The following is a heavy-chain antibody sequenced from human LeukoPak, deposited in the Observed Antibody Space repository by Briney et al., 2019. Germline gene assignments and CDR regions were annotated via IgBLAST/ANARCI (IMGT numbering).Heavy chain of an antibody. D-gene: IGHD3-10*01. Sequence: AASVKVSCKVSGYTLTELSMHWVRQAPGKGLEWMGGFDPEDGETIYAQKFQGRVTMTEDTSTDTAYMELSRLRSEDTAVYYCATGYAVRGVSYMDVWGKGTTVTVSS. J-gene: IGHJ6*03. CDR1: GYTLTELS. CDR3: ATGYAVRGVSYMDV. CDR2: FDPEDGET. V-gene: IGHV1-24*01.